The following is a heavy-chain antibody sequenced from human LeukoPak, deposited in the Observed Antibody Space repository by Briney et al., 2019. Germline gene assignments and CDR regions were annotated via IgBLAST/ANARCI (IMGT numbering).Heavy chain of an antibody. D-gene: IGHD2-15*01. Sequence: GGSLRLSCAASGFTFSNAWMSWVRQAPGKGLEWVAFIRYDGSNKYYADSVKGRFTVSRDNAKNSLSLQMNSLRAEDTAVYYCASSGADDYWGQGTLVTVSS. CDR1: GFTFSNAW. CDR3: ASSGADDY. J-gene: IGHJ4*02. CDR2: IRYDGSNK. V-gene: IGHV3-30*02.